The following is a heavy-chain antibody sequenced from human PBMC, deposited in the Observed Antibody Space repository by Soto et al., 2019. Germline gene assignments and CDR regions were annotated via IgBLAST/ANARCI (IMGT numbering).Heavy chain of an antibody. J-gene: IGHJ6*02. V-gene: IGHV3-23*01. CDR3: AKGWRAAHYCYCDMDV. CDR2: ISGSGGST. Sequence: EVQLLESGGGLVQPGGSLRLSCAASGFTFSSYAMSWVRQAPGKGLEWVSAISGSGGSTYYADSVKGRFTISRDNSKNTLYLQMNRPRAEDTAVYYCAKGWRAAHYCYCDMDVWGQGTTVTVSS. CDR1: GFTFSSYA. D-gene: IGHD6-13*01.